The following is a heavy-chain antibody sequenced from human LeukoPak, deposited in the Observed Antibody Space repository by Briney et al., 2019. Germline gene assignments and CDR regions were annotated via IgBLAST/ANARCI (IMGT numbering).Heavy chain of an antibody. CDR1: GDPISSHSDY. CDR2: IYYSGST. Sequence: PSETLSLTCTVSGDPISSHSDYKRTWIRQTPGRGLEWIGYIYYSGSTSYNPSLKSRVIISVDTSKNQFSLKLTSVTAADTAVYYCAREYSGFDYWAQGTLVTVSS. J-gene: IGHJ4*02. CDR3: AREYSGFDY. D-gene: IGHD5-12*01. V-gene: IGHV4-61*08.